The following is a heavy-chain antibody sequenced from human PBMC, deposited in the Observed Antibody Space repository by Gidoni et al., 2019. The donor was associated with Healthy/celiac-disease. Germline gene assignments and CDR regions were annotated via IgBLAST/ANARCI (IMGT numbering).Heavy chain of an antibody. Sequence: EVQLVESGGGLVQPGGSLRLACAASGFTFSSYWMSWVRQAPGQGLEWVANLKQDGSEKYYVDSVKGRFTISRDNAKNSLYLQMNSLRAEDTAVYYCATSLSGSPFDPWGQGTLVTVSS. CDR1: GFTFSSYW. CDR2: LKQDGSEK. V-gene: IGHV3-7*01. J-gene: IGHJ5*02. CDR3: ATSLSGSPFDP. D-gene: IGHD3-22*01.